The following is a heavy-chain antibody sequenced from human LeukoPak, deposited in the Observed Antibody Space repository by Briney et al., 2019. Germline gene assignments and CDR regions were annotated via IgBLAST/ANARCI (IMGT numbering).Heavy chain of an antibody. CDR1: GFTFSSYE. Sequence: GGSLRLSCAASGFTFSSYEMNWVRQAPGKGLEWVGFIRSKAYGGTTEYAASVKGRFTISRDDSKSIAYLQMNSLKTEDTAVYYCTRLIGIFYYYMDVWGKGTTVTISS. CDR3: TRLIGIFYYYMDV. D-gene: IGHD2/OR15-2a*01. CDR2: IRSKAYGGTT. J-gene: IGHJ6*03. V-gene: IGHV3-49*04.